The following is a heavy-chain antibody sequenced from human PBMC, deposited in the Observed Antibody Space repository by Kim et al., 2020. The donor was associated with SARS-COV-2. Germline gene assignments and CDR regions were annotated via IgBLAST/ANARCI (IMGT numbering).Heavy chain of an antibody. J-gene: IGHJ6*02. CDR2: IIPILGIA. D-gene: IGHD3-22*01. V-gene: IGHV1-69*04. CDR3: ARVHVLSSGYAYYYYGMDV. CDR1: GGTFSSYA. Sequence: SVKVSCKASGGTFSSYAISWVRQAPGQGLEWMGRIIPILGIANYAQKFQGRVTITADKSTSTAYMELSSLRSEDTAVYYCARVHVLSSGYAYYYYGMDVWGQGTTVTVSS.